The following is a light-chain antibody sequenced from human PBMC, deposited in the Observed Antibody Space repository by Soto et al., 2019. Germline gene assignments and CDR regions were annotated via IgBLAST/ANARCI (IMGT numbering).Light chain of an antibody. V-gene: IGLV1-44*01. CDR1: SSNIGSKP. J-gene: IGLJ3*02. Sequence: QSVLTQPPSASGTPGQRVTISCSGSSSNIGSKPINWYQHLPGTAPKLLIFTNDRRPSGVPDRFSGSKSGTSDSLAITGLQSADEADYYCATWDDTLKGPVFGGGTQLTVL. CDR2: TND. CDR3: ATWDDTLKGPV.